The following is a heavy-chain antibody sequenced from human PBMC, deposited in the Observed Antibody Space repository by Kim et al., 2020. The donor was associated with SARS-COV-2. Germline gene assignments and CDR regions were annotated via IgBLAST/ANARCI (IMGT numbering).Heavy chain of an antibody. CDR3: ARRGGCSGDSRGY. V-gene: IGHV3-23*01. J-gene: IGHJ4*02. CDR2: ISGSGCST. Sequence: GGSLRLSCAASGFTFGNYFMNWVRQAPGKGLEWVSAISGSGCSTWFADSVKGRFTIFRYNSKNPLYLQLYSLRAEDTAVYYCARRGGCSGDSRGYWGQGT. CDR1: GFTFGNYF. D-gene: IGHD2-8*01.